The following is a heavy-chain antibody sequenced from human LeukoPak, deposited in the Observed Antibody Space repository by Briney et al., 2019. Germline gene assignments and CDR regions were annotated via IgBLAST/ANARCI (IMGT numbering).Heavy chain of an antibody. D-gene: IGHD4-17*01. V-gene: IGHV4-4*07. CDR3: ASDYGDYVALDV. Sequence: ASETLSLTCTVSGGSISSYYWSWIRRPAGKGLEWIGRIYTSGSTNYNPSLKSRVTMSVDTSKNQFSLKLSSVTAADTAVYYCASDYGDYVALDVWGKGTTVTVSS. J-gene: IGHJ6*04. CDR2: IYTSGST. CDR1: GGSISSYY.